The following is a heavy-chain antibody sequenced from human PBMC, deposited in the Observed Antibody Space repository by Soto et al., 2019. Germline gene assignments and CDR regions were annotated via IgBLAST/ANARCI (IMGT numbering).Heavy chain of an antibody. V-gene: IGHV1-46*01. CDR3: ARGGYNWSLSPPPGGMDV. Sequence: QVQLVQSGAEVKKPGASVKVSCKASGYTFTSYYMHWVRQAPGQGLEWMGIINPSGGSTSYAQKFQGGVTMTRDTSTSTVYMELSSLRSEDTAVYYCARGGYNWSLSPPPGGMDVWGQGTTVTVSS. CDR2: INPSGGST. J-gene: IGHJ6*02. D-gene: IGHD1-20*01. CDR1: GYTFTSYY.